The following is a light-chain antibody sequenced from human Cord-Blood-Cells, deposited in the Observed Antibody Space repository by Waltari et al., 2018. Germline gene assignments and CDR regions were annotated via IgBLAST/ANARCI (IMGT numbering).Light chain of an antibody. J-gene: IGLJ2*01. CDR3: AAWDDSLNGVV. V-gene: IGLV1-36*01. CDR2: YDD. Sequence: SLRTTPPSLPDARSPALTIFCSAMIPHLSNNAGHCYQQLPGKAPKLLIYYDDLLPSGVSDRFSGSKSGTSASLAISGLQSEDEADYYCAAWDDSLNGVVFGGGTKLTVL. CDR1: IPHLSNNA.